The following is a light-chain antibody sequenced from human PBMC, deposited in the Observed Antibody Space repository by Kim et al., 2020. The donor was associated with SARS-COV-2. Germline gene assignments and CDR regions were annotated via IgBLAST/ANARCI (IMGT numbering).Light chain of an antibody. Sequence: GQGVTISCSGSSSNIGRNSVNWYQQVPGRAPKFLISKNEQRHSGVPDRFSGSKSGTSASLAISGLQSEDEADYYCAAWDASLNVVVFGGGTQLTVL. CDR1: SSNIGRNS. CDR2: KNE. V-gene: IGLV1-44*01. J-gene: IGLJ2*01. CDR3: AAWDASLNVVV.